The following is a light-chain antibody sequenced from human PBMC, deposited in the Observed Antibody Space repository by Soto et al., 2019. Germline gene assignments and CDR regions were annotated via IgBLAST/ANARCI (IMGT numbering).Light chain of an antibody. CDR1: QTVTNTY. CDR3: HQCGRAPRT. Sequence: EVVLTQSPGTLSLSPGEKATLSCRASQTVTNTYIAWYQQKPGQPPRLLIYGASNRAAGIPERFSGSGSGTDFTLPISSLEPDDFAVYFCHQCGRAPRTFGHGTRVDIK. V-gene: IGKV3-20*01. CDR2: GAS. J-gene: IGKJ1*01.